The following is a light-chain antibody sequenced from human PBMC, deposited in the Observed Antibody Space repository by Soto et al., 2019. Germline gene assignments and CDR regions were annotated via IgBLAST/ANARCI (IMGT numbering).Light chain of an antibody. J-gene: IGKJ1*01. CDR1: QSVLYSSNNKNY. V-gene: IGKV4-1*01. Sequence: DIVMTQSPDYLAVSLGGRATINCKSSQSVLYSSNNKNYLAWYQQKPGQPPKLLVSWASTRESGVPDRFSGSGSGTDFTLTISSLQVEDVAVYYCQQYYDYVWTFGQGTKVEIK. CDR3: QQYYDYVWT. CDR2: WAS.